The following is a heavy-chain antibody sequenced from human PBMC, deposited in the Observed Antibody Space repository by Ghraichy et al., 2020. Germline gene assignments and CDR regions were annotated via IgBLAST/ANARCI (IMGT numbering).Heavy chain of an antibody. Sequence: GVLNISCAASGFTFSSYAMNWVRQAPGKGLEWVSYISGSGETISSADSVKGRFTISRDNTKNTLYLQMNSLRAEDTAIYYCARDRLPSKYNGLDVWGQGTAVTVSS. CDR1: GFTFSSYA. V-gene: IGHV3-23*01. CDR3: ARDRLPSKYNGLDV. CDR2: ISGSGETI. D-gene: IGHD4-11*01. J-gene: IGHJ6*02.